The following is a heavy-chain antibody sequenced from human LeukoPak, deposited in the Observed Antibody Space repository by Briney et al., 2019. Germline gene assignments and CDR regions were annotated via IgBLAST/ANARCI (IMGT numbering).Heavy chain of an antibody. CDR2: IYYKGIT. J-gene: IGHJ5*02. CDR1: GGSISGYH. CDR3: ARLVAVTGTVDYFDP. V-gene: IGHV4-59*08. Sequence: SETLSLTCVVSGGSISGYHWSWIRQPPGKGLEWIGYIYYKGITNYNPSIKSRVTISLDTSKSQFSLNLRSATAADTAVYYCARLVAVTGTVDYFDPWGQGAVVTVSS. D-gene: IGHD2-21*02.